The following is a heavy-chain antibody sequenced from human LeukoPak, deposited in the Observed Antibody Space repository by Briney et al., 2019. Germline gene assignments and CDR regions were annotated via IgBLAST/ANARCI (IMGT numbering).Heavy chain of an antibody. J-gene: IGHJ4*02. V-gene: IGHV3-23*01. D-gene: IGHD6-6*01. CDR2: ITDSGDGT. Sequence: GGSLRLSCAASGFTFSNFAMSWVRQAPGKGLEWVSAITDSGDGTYYADSVKGRFTISRDNSKNTLYLQMSSLRAEDTAVYYCAKRVPYSSSSVYFDYWGRGTLVTAPS. CDR3: AKRVPYSSSSVYFDY. CDR1: GFTFSNFA.